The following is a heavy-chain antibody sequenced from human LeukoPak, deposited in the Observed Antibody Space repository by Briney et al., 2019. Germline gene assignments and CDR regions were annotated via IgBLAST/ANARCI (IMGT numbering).Heavy chain of an antibody. V-gene: IGHV4-30-2*01. Sequence: SQTLSLTCTVSGGSISSGGYYWSWIRQPPGKGLEWIGYIYHSGSTYYNPSLKSRVTISVDRSKNQFSLKLSSVTAADTAVYYCASLYCSSTSCYKGEVFNWFDPWGQGTLVTVSS. D-gene: IGHD2-2*02. CDR3: ASLYCSSTSCYKGEVFNWFDP. J-gene: IGHJ5*02. CDR2: IYHSGST. CDR1: GGSISSGGYY.